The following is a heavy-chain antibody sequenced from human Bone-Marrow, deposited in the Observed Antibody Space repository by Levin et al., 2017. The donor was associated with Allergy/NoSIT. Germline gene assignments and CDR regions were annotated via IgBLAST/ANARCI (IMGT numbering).Heavy chain of an antibody. V-gene: IGHV1-69*06. D-gene: IGHD3-9*01. CDR2: IIPIFGTA. Sequence: KISCKASGGTFSSYAISWVRQAPGQGLEWMGGIIPIFGTANYAQKFQGRVTITADKSTSTAYMELSSLRSEDTAVYYCARGDILTGSGNYYYYYGMDVWGQGTTVTVSS. CDR3: ARGDILTGSGNYYYYYGMDV. J-gene: IGHJ6*02. CDR1: GGTFSSYA.